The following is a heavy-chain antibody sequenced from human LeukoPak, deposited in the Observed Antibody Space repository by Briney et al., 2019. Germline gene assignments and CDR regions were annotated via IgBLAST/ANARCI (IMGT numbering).Heavy chain of an antibody. CDR1: GGSISSSDYH. CDR2: MFYNGAT. Sequence: SETLSLTCSVSGGSISSSDYHWGWIRQPPGKGLEWIGTMFYNGATKSNPSLSSRVTMSIDTSKNQFSLKLRSVTAADTAVYYCARDLSGGDFDYWGQGTLVTVSS. CDR3: ARDLSGGDFDY. J-gene: IGHJ4*02. D-gene: IGHD1-26*01. V-gene: IGHV4-39*07.